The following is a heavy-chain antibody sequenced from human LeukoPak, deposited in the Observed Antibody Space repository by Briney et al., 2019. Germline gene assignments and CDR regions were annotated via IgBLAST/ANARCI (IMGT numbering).Heavy chain of an antibody. J-gene: IGHJ4*02. CDR2: IYYSGST. V-gene: IGHV4-30-2*01. Sequence: PSETLSLTCTVSGGSISSGGYYWSWIRQPPGKGLEWIGYIYYSGSTYYNPSLKSRVTMSVDTSKNQFSLKLSSVTAVDTAVYYCARVDTSDWYIGHWGQGTLVTVSS. CDR1: GGSISSGGYY. D-gene: IGHD6-19*01. CDR3: ARVDTSDWYIGH.